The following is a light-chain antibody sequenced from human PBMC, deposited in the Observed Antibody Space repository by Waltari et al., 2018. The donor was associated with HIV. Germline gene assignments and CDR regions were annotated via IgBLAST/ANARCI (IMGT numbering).Light chain of an antibody. Sequence: EIVLTQSPATLSLSPGERATLSCRASQSVGSYLAWYQQQPGQAPRLLSYEASNRATGVPARFSGSGSGTDFTLTISSLEPEDFAVYYCQQRSNWPPWTFGQGTKVEIK. CDR1: QSVGSY. CDR3: QQRSNWPPWT. CDR2: EAS. J-gene: IGKJ1*01. V-gene: IGKV3-11*01.